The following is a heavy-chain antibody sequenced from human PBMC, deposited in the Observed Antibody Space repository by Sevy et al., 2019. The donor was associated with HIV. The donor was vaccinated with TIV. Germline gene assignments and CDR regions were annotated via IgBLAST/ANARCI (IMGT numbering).Heavy chain of an antibody. CDR3: ARDSESSAWDAFDI. V-gene: IGHV1-18*01. CDR2: ISAYTGST. D-gene: IGHD6-19*01. CDR1: GYTFTSYG. J-gene: IGHJ3*02. Sequence: ASVKVSCEASGYTFTSYGISWVRQAPGQGLEWMGWISAYTGSTHYAQKLQGRVIMTTDTSTSTAYLEPRSLRSDDTAVYYCARDSESSAWDAFDIWGQGTMVTVSS.